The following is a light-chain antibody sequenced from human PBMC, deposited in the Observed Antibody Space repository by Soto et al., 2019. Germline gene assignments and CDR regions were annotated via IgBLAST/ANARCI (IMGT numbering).Light chain of an antibody. Sequence: TQSPGTLSLSPGERATLSCRASQSISSWLAWYQQKPRKAPKLMIYDAYSLESGVPSTFSGSGSGTDFTFTISSLQPEDIATYYCQQYDNLPPWTCGQGTQVDIK. CDR1: QSISSW. V-gene: IGKV1-5*01. J-gene: IGKJ1*01. CDR2: DAY. CDR3: QQYDNLPPWT.